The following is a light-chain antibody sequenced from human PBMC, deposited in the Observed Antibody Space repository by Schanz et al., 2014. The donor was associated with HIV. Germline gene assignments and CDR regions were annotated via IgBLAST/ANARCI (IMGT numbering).Light chain of an antibody. CDR1: QSVRNY. Sequence: EIVLTQSPGTLSLSPGERATLSCRASQSVRNYLAWYQQRPGQAPRLLIYDASNRAIGIPARFSGNGSGTDFSLTISRLEPEDFAVYYCQQRSKWLQWTFGQGTTVELK. V-gene: IGKV3-11*01. CDR2: DAS. J-gene: IGKJ1*01. CDR3: QQRSKWLQWT.